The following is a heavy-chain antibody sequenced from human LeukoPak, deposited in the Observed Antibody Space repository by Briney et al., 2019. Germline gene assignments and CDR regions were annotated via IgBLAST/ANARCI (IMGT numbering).Heavy chain of an antibody. CDR3: ARVGGVRGPGYCGYEFDY. CDR2: IGTAGDT. V-gene: IGHV3-13*01. D-gene: IGHD5-12*01. Sequence: PGGSLRLSCAASGFTFSSYDMHWVRQATGKGLEWVSAIGTAGDTYYPGSVKGRFTISRENAKNSLYLQMNSLRAEDTAVYYCARVGGVRGPGYCGYEFDYWGQGTLVTVSS. CDR1: GFTFSSYD. J-gene: IGHJ4*02.